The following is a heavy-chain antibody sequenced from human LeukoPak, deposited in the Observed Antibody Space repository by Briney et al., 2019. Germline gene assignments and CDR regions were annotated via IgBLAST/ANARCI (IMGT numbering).Heavy chain of an antibody. CDR3: ARHTSHWAYCGGDCSYFDY. CDR2: INYSGSI. D-gene: IGHD2-21*02. V-gene: IGHV4-59*08. Sequence: PSETLSLTCTVSGGSISSYYWSWIRQPPGKGLEWIGYINYSGSIKYNPSLKSRVTMSVDTSKNQFSLRLSSVTAADTAVYYCARHTSHWAYCGGDCSYFDYWGQRTVDSVSS. CDR1: GGSISSYY. J-gene: IGHJ4*02.